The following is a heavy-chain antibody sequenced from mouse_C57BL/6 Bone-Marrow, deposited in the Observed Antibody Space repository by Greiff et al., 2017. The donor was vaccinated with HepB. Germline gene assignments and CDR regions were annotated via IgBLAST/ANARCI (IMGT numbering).Heavy chain of an antibody. J-gene: IGHJ1*03. Sequence: EVKLVESGPGLVKPSQSLSLTCSVTGYSITSGYYWTWIRQFPGNTLEWMGYISYDGSNNYNPSLKNRISITRDTSKNQFFLKLNSVTTEDTATYDCYYGSSPRDFDVWGTGTTVTVSS. CDR3: YYGSSPRDFDV. V-gene: IGHV3-6*01. CDR2: ISYDGSN. CDR1: GYSITSGYY. D-gene: IGHD1-1*01.